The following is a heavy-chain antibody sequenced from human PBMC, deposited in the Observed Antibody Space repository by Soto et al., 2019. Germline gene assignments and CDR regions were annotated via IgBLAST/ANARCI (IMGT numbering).Heavy chain of an antibody. D-gene: IGHD5-18*01. CDR3: ATGVDTAKDGY. CDR2: IYPGGNT. CDR1: GLTVSDNH. J-gene: IGHJ4*02. Sequence: PGGSLRLSCVASGLTVSDNHMTWVRQAPGRGPEWVSTIYPGGNTFYAQSVMGRFTNSRDISKNMLYLQMNSLRAEDTAIYYCATGVDTAKDGYWGQGTLVTVSS. V-gene: IGHV3-53*01.